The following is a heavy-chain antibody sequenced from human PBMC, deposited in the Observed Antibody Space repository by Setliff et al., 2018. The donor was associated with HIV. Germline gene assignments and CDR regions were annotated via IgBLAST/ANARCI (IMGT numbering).Heavy chain of an antibody. V-gene: IGHV4-31*03. D-gene: IGHD2-2*01. J-gene: IGHJ2*01. CDR1: GGSITSGGYY. CDR2: IYHSGST. CDR3: ATKPRPIVVVPAATYWYFDL. Sequence: TLSLTCTVSGGSITSGGYYWSWIRQHPGTGLEWIGYIYHSGSTYYNPSLKSRSTISIDTSKNQFSLRLDSVTAADTAIYYCATKPRPIVVVPAATYWYFDLWGRGTLVTVSS.